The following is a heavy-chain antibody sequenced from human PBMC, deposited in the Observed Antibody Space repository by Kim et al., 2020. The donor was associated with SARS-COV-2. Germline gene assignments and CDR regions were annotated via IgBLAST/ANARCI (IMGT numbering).Heavy chain of an antibody. CDR1: GGSISSSSYY. V-gene: IGHV4-39*07. Sequence: SETLSLTCTVSGGSISSSSYYWGWIRQPPGKGLEWIGSIYYSGSTYYNPSLKSRVTISVDTSKNQFSLKLSSVTAADTAVYYCASIAAAVSKLDYWGQGTLVTVSS. CDR3: ASIAAAVSKLDY. D-gene: IGHD6-13*01. J-gene: IGHJ4*02. CDR2: IYYSGST.